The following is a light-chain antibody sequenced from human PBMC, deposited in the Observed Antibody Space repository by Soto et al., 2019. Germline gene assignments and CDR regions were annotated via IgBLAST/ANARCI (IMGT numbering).Light chain of an antibody. Sequence: DIQMTQSPSSLAASVGEGVNMTCRASRSISRYLSWYQQKPGKAPNLLIYAASSLQSGVPSRFSGAGSGTDFTLTIGNLHPEDFAIYYCKQSYSSQWTFGQGTKVDIK. CDR2: AAS. J-gene: IGKJ1*01. CDR3: KQSYSSQWT. CDR1: RSISRY. V-gene: IGKV1-39*01.